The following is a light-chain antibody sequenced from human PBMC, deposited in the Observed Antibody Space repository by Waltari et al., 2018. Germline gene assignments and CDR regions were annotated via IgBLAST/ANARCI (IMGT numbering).Light chain of an antibody. CDR3: SSYTSSSTWV. J-gene: IGLJ3*02. CDR2: DVS. CDR1: SSDVGGYNY. Sequence: QSALTQPASVSGSPGQSNTISCTGTSSDVGGYNYVPWYQQHPGKAPKLMIYDVSKRPSGVSNRFSGSKSGNTASLTISGLQAEDEADYYCSSYTSSSTWVFGGGTKLTVL. V-gene: IGLV2-14*01.